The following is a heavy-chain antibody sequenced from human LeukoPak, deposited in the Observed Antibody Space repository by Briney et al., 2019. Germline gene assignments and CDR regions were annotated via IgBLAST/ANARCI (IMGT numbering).Heavy chain of an antibody. J-gene: IGHJ4*02. D-gene: IGHD6-13*01. CDR2: IWNDGSNK. Sequence: GGSLRLSCEASGFTFNNYGMHWVRQAPGKGLEWVAIIWNDGSNKYYADSVKGRFTISRDNSKNTLYLQMNSLRAEDTAVYYCARGSRGYSSSWADYWGQGNLVTVSS. V-gene: IGHV3-33*01. CDR3: ARGSRGYSSSWADY. CDR1: GFTFNNYG.